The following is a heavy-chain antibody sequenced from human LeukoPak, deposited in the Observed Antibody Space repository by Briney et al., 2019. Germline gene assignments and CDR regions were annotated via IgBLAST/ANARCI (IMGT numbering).Heavy chain of an antibody. Sequence: SETLSLTCNVSGGSIGSSYYYWGWIRQPPGKGLEWIGSIYPSGDSHHNPSLKSRVTLSVDTSKNQFSLKLNSVTAADTAVYYCARHWGAWGQGTLVTVSS. CDR2: IYPSGDS. CDR3: ARHWGA. J-gene: IGHJ5*02. CDR1: GGSIGSSYYY. D-gene: IGHD3-10*01. V-gene: IGHV4-39*01.